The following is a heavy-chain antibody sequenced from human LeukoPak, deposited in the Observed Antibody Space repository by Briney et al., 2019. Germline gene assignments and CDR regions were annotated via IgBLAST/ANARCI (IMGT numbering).Heavy chain of an antibody. D-gene: IGHD2-15*01. V-gene: IGHV1-24*01. CDR2: FDPEGGET. J-gene: IGHJ4*02. Sequence: GASVKVSCKVSRYTLTELSMHWVRQAPGKGLEWMGGFDPEGGETIYAQKFQGRVTMTEDTSTDTAYMELSSLRSEDTAVYYCATASYCSGGSCYPIDYWGQGTLVTVSS. CDR3: ATASYCSGGSCYPIDY. CDR1: RYTLTELS.